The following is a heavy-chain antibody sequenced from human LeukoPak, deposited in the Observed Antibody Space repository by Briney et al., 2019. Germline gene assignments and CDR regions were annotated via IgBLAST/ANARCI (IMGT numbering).Heavy chain of an antibody. D-gene: IGHD3-16*02. V-gene: IGHV3-9*01. J-gene: IGHJ4*02. CDR3: AKVRFWGSYRFDY. CDR1: GFTFDDYA. CDR2: ISWNSGSI. Sequence: PGGSLRLSCAASGFTFDDYAMHWVRQAPGKGLEWVSGISWNSGSIGYADSVKGRFTISRDNAKNSLYLQMNSLRAEDTALYYCAKVRFWGSYRFDYWGQGTLVTVSS.